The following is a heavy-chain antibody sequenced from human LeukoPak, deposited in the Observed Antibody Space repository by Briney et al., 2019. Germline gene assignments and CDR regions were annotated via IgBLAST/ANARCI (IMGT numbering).Heavy chain of an antibody. CDR2: IIPILGIA. J-gene: IGHJ4*02. V-gene: IGHV1-69*04. Sequence: SVKVSCKASGGTLSSYAISWVRQAPGQGLEWMGRIIPILGIANYAQKFQGRVTITADKSTSTAYMELSSLRSEDTAVYYCASYSSGWYGRFDYWGQGTLVTVSS. CDR1: GGTLSSYA. CDR3: ASYSSGWYGRFDY. D-gene: IGHD6-19*01.